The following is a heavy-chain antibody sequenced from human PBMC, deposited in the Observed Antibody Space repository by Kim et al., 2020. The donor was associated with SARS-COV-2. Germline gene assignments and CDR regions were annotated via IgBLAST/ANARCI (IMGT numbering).Heavy chain of an antibody. CDR2: VNAANDQT. CDR1: GYTFKTYP. D-gene: IGHD4-4*01. Sequence: ASVKVSCKASGYTFKTYPIHWLRQAPGQTLEWMGWVNAANDQTKYSQKFQCRITISRDTSANTAYMELRSLTTKDTAFYYSVREMNPTVYDYWGQGTPVT. J-gene: IGHJ4*02. V-gene: IGHV1-3*01. CDR3: VREMNPTVYDY.